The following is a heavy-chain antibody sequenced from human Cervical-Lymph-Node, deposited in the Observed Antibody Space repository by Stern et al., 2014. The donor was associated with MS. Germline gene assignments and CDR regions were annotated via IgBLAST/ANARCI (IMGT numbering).Heavy chain of an antibody. CDR2: IYYRGST. J-gene: IGHJ4*02. Sequence: QLQLQESGPGLVKPSETLSLTCTVSGGSISSSSYYWGWIRQPPGKGLEWIGSIYYRGSTYYNPSLKSRVTISVDTSKNQFSLRLSSVTAADTAVYYCARGYYDSSGYPPDYWGQGTLVTVSS. V-gene: IGHV4-39*01. CDR3: ARGYYDSSGYPPDY. CDR1: GGSISSSSYY. D-gene: IGHD3-22*01.